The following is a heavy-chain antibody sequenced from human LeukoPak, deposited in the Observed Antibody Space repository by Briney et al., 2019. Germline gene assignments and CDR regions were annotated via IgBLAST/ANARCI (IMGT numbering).Heavy chain of an antibody. CDR2: IVSSGGST. J-gene: IGHJ3*02. D-gene: IGHD6-13*01. V-gene: IGHV3-23*01. CDR3: ARGGGIAAAGPYGWAFDI. Sequence: GGSLRLSCAASGFTFSSYDMNWVRQAPGKGLEWVSLIVSSGGSTYYADSVKGRFTLSRDNSKNTLYLQMNSLRAEDTAVYYCARGGGIAAAGPYGWAFDIWGQGTMVTVSS. CDR1: GFTFSSYD.